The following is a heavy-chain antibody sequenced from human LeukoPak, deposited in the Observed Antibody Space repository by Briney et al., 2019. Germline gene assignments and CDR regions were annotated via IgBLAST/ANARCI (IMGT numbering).Heavy chain of an antibody. J-gene: IGHJ3*02. CDR2: ISSSSSYI. Sequence: GGSLRLSCAASGFTFSSYSMNWVRQAPGKGLEWVSSISSSSSYIYYADSVKGRFTISRDNAKNSLYLQMNSLRAEDTAVYYCARGTSFYSSGWLDAFDIWGQGTMVTVSS. CDR1: GFTFSSYS. D-gene: IGHD6-19*01. V-gene: IGHV3-21*01. CDR3: ARGTSFYSSGWLDAFDI.